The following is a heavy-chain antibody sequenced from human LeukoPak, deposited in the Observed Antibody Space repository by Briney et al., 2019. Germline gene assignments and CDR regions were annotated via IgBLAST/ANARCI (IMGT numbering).Heavy chain of an antibody. Sequence: PGGSLRLSCAASGFTFSIYAMSWVRQAPGKGLEWVSGITGSGGTTYYADSVKGRFTFSRDNAKNSLFLQMNSLTAEDTAVYYCARDPYSEGYWNYYYYYMDVWGKGTTVTISS. V-gene: IGHV3-23*01. J-gene: IGHJ6*03. CDR2: ITGSGGTT. CDR3: ARDPYSEGYWNYYYYYMDV. D-gene: IGHD1-26*01. CDR1: GFTFSIYA.